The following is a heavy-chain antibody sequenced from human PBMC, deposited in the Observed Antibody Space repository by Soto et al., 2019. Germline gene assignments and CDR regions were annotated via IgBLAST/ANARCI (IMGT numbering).Heavy chain of an antibody. CDR1: GFTVSSNY. CDR3: ARPIQYYYDSSGQSAWFDP. J-gene: IGHJ5*02. CDR2: IYRDDST. Sequence: EVQLVESGGGLVQPGGSLRLSCVASGFTVSSNYMSWVRQAPGKGLEWVSVIYRDDSTYHADSVKGRFTISRHNSKNTVYLQMNSLRTEDTAVYYCARPIQYYYDSSGQSAWFDPWGQGTLVTVSS. D-gene: IGHD3-22*01. V-gene: IGHV3-53*04.